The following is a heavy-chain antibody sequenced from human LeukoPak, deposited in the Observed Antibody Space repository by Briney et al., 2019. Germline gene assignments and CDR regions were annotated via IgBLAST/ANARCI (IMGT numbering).Heavy chain of an antibody. D-gene: IGHD6-19*01. CDR1: GYTFTGYY. Sequence: ASVKVSSKASGYTFTGYYMHWVRQAPGQGLEWMRWINPNSGGTNYAQKFQGRVTMTRDTSISTAYMELSRLRSDDTAVYYCASINSSGWFDYFDYWGQRTLVTVSS. CDR2: INPNSGGT. V-gene: IGHV1-2*02. CDR3: ASINSSGWFDYFDY. J-gene: IGHJ4*02.